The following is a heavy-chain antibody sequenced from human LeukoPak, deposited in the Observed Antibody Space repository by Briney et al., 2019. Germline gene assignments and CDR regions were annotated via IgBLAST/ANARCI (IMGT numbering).Heavy chain of an antibody. Sequence: GGSLRLSCAASEFTFSSYSMNWVRQAPGKGLEWVSYITNSGNSKSYADSVKGRFTISRDNTKNSLYLQMNSLRAEDTAVYYCARDLGVGYWGQGTLVTVSS. CDR2: ITNSGNSK. CDR1: EFTFSSYS. CDR3: ARDLGVGY. V-gene: IGHV3-48*01. J-gene: IGHJ4*02.